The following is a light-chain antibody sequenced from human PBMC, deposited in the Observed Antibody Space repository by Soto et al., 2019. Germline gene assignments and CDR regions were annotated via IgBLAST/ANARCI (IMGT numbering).Light chain of an antibody. Sequence: QSVLTQPPSASGSPGQSVTISCTGTSSDVGAYNYVSWYQQHPGKAPKLIIYEVSQRPSGVPDRFSGSKSGNRASLTVSGLQAEDEADYYCSSYAGSNSYVFGTGTKLTVL. J-gene: IGLJ1*01. CDR1: SSDVGAYNY. V-gene: IGLV2-8*01. CDR3: SSYAGSNSYV. CDR2: EVS.